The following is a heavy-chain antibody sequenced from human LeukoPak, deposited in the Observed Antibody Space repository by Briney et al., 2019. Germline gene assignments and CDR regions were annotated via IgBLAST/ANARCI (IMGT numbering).Heavy chain of an antibody. CDR1: GFTFSSYA. D-gene: IGHD2-21*02. CDR2: ISYDGSNK. J-gene: IGHJ5*02. V-gene: IGHV3-30-3*01. Sequence: GRSLRLSCAASGFTFSSYAMRWVRQAPGKGLEWVAVISYDGSNKYYADSVKGRFTISRDNSKNTLYLQMNSLRAEDTAVYYCARGLVTAIADWFDPWGQGTLVTVSS. CDR3: ARGLVTAIADWFDP.